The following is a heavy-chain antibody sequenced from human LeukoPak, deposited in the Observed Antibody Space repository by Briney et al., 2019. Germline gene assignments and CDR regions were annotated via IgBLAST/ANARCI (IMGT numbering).Heavy chain of an antibody. V-gene: IGHV3-74*01. CDR2: IKSDGSST. Sequence: GGSLRLSCAASGFTFSSYWMHWVRQAPGKGLGWVSRIKSDGSSTNYADSVKGRFTISRDNAKNTLYLQMNSLRAEDTAVYYCARAVGNSEDFDYWGQGTLVTV. CDR3: ARAVGNSEDFDY. D-gene: IGHD4-23*01. CDR1: GFTFSSYW. J-gene: IGHJ4*02.